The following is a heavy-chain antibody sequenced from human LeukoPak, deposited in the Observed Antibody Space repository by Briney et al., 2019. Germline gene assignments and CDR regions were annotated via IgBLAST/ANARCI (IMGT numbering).Heavy chain of an antibody. V-gene: IGHV3-64D*09. Sequence: GGSLRLSCSASGFTFSSYTMHWVRLAPGKGLEYVSAINSNGGSTYYADSVKGRFTISRDNSKNTLYLQMSSLRPEDTAVYFCARVGYYSSGPFSYFDYWGQGTLVTVSS. D-gene: IGHD3-10*01. CDR2: INSNGGST. CDR3: ARVGYYSSGPFSYFDY. CDR1: GFTFSSYT. J-gene: IGHJ4*02.